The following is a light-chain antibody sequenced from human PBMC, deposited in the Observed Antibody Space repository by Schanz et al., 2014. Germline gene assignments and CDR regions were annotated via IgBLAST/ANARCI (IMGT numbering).Light chain of an antibody. CDR1: SGSVSTSYY. V-gene: IGLV8-61*01. Sequence: QAVVTQEPSFSVSPGGTVTLTCALNSGSVSTSYYPSWYQQTPGQAPRTLIFSTNSRSSGVPDRFSGSIVGNKAALTITGAQADDESDYYCVLYMGSGIWVFGGGTKLTVL. CDR2: STN. CDR3: VLYMGSGIWV. J-gene: IGLJ3*02.